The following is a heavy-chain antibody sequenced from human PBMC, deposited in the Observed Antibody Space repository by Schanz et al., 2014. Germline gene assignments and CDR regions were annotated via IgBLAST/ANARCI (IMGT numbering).Heavy chain of an antibody. CDR2: SSYDVSIK. CDR1: GFTFSSYA. V-gene: IGHV3-30*04. Sequence: QMQLVESGGGVVQPGRSLRLSCAASGFTFSSYAMRWVRQAPGKGLEWVALSSYDVSIKDYSDSVKGRFTISRDNSKDTLYLQMNSLRDEDTAVYYCARGPSRGTYYYGMDVWGQGTMVTVSS. J-gene: IGHJ6*02. D-gene: IGHD2-2*01. CDR3: ARGPSRGTYYYGMDV.